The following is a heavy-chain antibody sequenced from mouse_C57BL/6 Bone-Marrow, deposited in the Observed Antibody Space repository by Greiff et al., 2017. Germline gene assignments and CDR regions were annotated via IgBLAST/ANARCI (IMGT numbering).Heavy chain of an antibody. CDR2: IDPSDSYT. D-gene: IGHD2-3*01. J-gene: IGHJ3*01. V-gene: IGHV1-50*01. CDR1: GYTFTSYW. Sequence: QVQLQQPGAELVKPGASVKLSCKASGYTFTSYWMQWVKQRPGQGLEWIGEIDPSDSYTNYNQKFKGTATLTVDPSSSTDYMQLSSLTSEDSAVYYCASEGYPYWFAYWGQGTLVTVSA. CDR3: ASEGYPYWFAY.